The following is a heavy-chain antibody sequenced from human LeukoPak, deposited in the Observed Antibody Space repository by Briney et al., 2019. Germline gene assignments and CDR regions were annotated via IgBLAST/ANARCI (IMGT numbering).Heavy chain of an antibody. D-gene: IGHD6-13*01. CDR2: ISSSGSTI. CDR1: GFTFSSYE. J-gene: IGHJ4*02. V-gene: IGHV3-48*03. CDR3: ARATSSWYGRGYFDY. Sequence: GGSLRLACAASGFTFSSYEMNWVRQAPGKGLEWVSYISSSGSTIYYADSVKGRFTISRDNAKNSLYLQMNSLRAEDTAVYYCARATSSWYGRGYFDYWGQGTLVTVSS.